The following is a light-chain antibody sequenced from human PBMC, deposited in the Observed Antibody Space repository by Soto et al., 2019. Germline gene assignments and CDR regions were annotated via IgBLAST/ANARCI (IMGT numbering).Light chain of an antibody. CDR3: QQYNSYTT. CDR2: KAS. J-gene: IGKJ1*01. V-gene: IGKV1-5*03. CDR1: QSISSW. Sequence: DIQMTQSPNTLSASEGDRVTITCRASQSISSWLAWYQQKPGKAPKLLIYKASSLESGVPSRFSGSGSGTEFTLTISSLQPDDFATYYCQQYNSYTTFGQGTKV.